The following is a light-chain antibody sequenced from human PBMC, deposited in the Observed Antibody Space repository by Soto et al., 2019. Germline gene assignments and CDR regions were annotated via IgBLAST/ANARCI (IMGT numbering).Light chain of an antibody. J-gene: IGLJ2*01. V-gene: IGLV2-8*01. Sequence: QSALTQPPSASGSPGQSVTISCTGTSSDVGKYDYVSWFQHHPGKAPKLIIYEVSKRPSGVPDRFSGSKSGSTASLTVSGLQTEDEADYYCNSYAGSSARVVFGGGTKLTVL. CDR1: SSDVGKYDY. CDR2: EVS. CDR3: NSYAGSSARVV.